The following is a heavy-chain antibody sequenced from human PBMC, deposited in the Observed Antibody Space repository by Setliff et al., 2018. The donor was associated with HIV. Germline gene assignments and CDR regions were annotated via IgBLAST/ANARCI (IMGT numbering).Heavy chain of an antibody. J-gene: IGHJ6*03. CDR1: GGSITSSLYY. CDR2: FYYSGFT. D-gene: IGHD4-17*01. V-gene: IGHV4-31*03. Sequence: SETLSLTCTVSGGSITSSLYYWTWIRQHPGKGLEWIGYFYYSGFTYYNPSLKSRVTISIDTSNNQFSLKLKSVTAADTAVYYCATPVTSRGYYYMDVWGKGTTGTVS. CDR3: ATPVTSRGYYYMDV.